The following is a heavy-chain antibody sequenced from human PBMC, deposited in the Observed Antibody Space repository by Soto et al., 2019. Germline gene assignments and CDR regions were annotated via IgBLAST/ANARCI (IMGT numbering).Heavy chain of an antibody. V-gene: IGHV3-30-3*01. J-gene: IGHJ5*01. CDR1: GLTFSSFA. CDR2: ISYDGSHK. D-gene: IGHD3-22*01. CDR3: ARDYYYDSRGYFDS. Sequence: QVQLVESGGGVVQPGGSLRLSCAASGLTFSSFAMHWVRQAPGKGLAWLAFISYDGSHKYYADSVKGRFTISRDNSMNTLYLQMNSLRAEDTAVYYCARDYYYDSRGYFDSWGQGTLVSVSS.